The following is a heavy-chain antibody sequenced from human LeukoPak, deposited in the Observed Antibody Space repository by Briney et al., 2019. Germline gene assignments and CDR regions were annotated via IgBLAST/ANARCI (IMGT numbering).Heavy chain of an antibody. CDR3: ARVPPVATDY. CDR2: ISAYNGNT. CDR1: GYTFTSYY. J-gene: IGHJ4*02. V-gene: IGHV1-18*04. Sequence: ASVKVSCKASGYTFTSYYMHWVRQAPGQGLEWMGWISAYNGNTNYAQKLQGRVTMTTDTSTSTAYMELRSLRSDDTAVYYCARVPPVATDYWGQGTLVTVSS. D-gene: IGHD5-12*01.